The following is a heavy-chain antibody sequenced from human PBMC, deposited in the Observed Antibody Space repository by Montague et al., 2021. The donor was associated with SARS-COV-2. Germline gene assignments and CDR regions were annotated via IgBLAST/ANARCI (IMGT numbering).Heavy chain of an antibody. J-gene: IGHJ4*02. CDR3: ARGGYGGWTGYYFDY. Sequence: ETLSLTCPVSGGSISSSNWWSWVRQPPGKGLEWIGEIHHSGSTNYNPSLKSRVTMSVDRSKNHFSLRLSSVTAADTAMYYCARGGYGGWTGYYFDYWGQGTLVTVSS. CDR2: IHHSGST. CDR1: GGSISSSNW. D-gene: IGHD4/OR15-4a*01. V-gene: IGHV4-4*02.